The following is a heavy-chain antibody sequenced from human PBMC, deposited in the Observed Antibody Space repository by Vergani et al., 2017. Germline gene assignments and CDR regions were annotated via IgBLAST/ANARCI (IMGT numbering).Heavy chain of an antibody. CDR1: GGSISNYY. Sequence: QVQLQESGPGLVKPSETLSLTCTVSGGSISNYYWTWIRQPPGKGLEWIGYIYYSGSTNYNPSLKSRVTISVDTSHDQFSLKLSSVTAADTAVYYCARDHASWGIDYWGQGTLVTVSS. V-gene: IGHV4-59*01. CDR3: ARDHASWGIDY. D-gene: IGHD7-27*01. CDR2: IYYSGST. J-gene: IGHJ4*02.